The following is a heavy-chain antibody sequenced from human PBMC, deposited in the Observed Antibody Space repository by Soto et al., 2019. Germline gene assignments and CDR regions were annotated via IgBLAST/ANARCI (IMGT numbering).Heavy chain of an antibody. CDR1: GFSFSDYS. Sequence: EVQLVESVGGLVKPGGSLRLSCAASGFSFSDYSMNWVRQAPVKGLEWVASISSGGRHIYYADSVKGRFTISRDNAKNSLFLQMSSLRVEETAVYSCARDTVYQPASSSIGVAIWGQGTLVTVST. J-gene: IGHJ4*02. V-gene: IGHV3-21*01. CDR2: ISSGGRHI. D-gene: IGHD3-3*01. CDR3: ARDTVYQPASSSIGVAI.